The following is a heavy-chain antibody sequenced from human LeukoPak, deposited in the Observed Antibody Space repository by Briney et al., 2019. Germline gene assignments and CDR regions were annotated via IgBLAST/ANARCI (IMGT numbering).Heavy chain of an antibody. J-gene: IGHJ5*02. D-gene: IGHD3-9*01. CDR2: INHSGST. CDR3: ARLFILLRYFDWSTRRDNWFDP. V-gene: IGHV4-38-2*02. CDR1: GYSISRGYS. Sequence: SETLSLTCTVSGYSISRGYSWGWIRQPPGKGLEWIGEINHSGSTNYNPSLKSRVTISVDTSKNQFSLKLSSVTAADTAVYYCARLFILLRYFDWSTRRDNWFDPWGQGTLVTVSS.